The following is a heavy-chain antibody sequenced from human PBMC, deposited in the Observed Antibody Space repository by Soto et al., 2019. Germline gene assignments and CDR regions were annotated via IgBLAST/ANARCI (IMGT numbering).Heavy chain of an antibody. J-gene: IGHJ6*02. CDR3: ARAYYYDSSGYSQYYYYYGMDV. CDR2: IWYDGSNK. V-gene: IGHV3-33*01. Sequence: XGSLSLSFAASGFTFSSYGMHWVRQAPGKGLEWVAVIWYDGSNKYYADSVKGRFTISRDNSKNTLYLQMNSLRAEDTAVYYCARAYYYDSSGYSQYYYYYGMDVWGQGTTVTVSS. D-gene: IGHD3-22*01. CDR1: GFTFSSYG.